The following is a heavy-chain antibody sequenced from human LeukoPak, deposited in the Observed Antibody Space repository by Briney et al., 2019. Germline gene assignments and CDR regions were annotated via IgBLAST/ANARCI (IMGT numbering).Heavy chain of an antibody. J-gene: IGHJ4*02. CDR2: IKQDGSEK. CDR1: GFTFSSYW. Sequence: GGSLRLSCAASGFTFSSYWMSWVRQAPGKGLEWVANIKQDGSEKFYVDSVKGRFTVSRDNAKNSLYLQMNSLRAEDTAVYYCAGASDGERYWGQGTLVTVSS. CDR3: AGASDGERY. V-gene: IGHV3-7*04. D-gene: IGHD3-10*01.